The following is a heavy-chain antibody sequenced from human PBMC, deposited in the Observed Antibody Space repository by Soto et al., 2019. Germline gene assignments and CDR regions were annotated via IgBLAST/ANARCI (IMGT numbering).Heavy chain of an antibody. CDR1: GGSISSSIYY. J-gene: IGHJ5*02. V-gene: IGHV4-39*01. Sequence: QLQLQESGPGLVKPSETLSLTCTVSGGSISSSIYYWGWIRQPPGKGLEWIGSIYYSGSTYYNPSLKSRVTISVDTSKNQFSLKLSSVTAADTAVYYCARHLSGNYDPWGQGTLVTVSS. CDR3: ARHLSGNYDP. D-gene: IGHD3-9*01. CDR2: IYYSGST.